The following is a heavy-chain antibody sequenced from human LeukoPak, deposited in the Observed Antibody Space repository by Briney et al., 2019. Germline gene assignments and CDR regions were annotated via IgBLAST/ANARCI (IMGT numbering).Heavy chain of an antibody. J-gene: IGHJ4*02. Sequence: GSLRFSCAASGVTFSSYAMNWVREAPGKGLEWVSGISGSGGSTNYADSVKGRFTISRDNSKNTLYLQMNSLIADDTAVYYCAKYRYSGSRNLFHYWGQGTLVTVSS. CDR1: GVTFSSYA. CDR3: AKYRYSGSRNLFHY. D-gene: IGHD3-10*01. V-gene: IGHV3-23*01. CDR2: ISGSGGST.